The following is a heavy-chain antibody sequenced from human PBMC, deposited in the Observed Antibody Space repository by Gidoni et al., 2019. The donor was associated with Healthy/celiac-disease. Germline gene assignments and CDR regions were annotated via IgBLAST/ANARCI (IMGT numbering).Heavy chain of an antibody. CDR1: GFTFDDYG. CDR2: INWNGGST. J-gene: IGHJ4*02. V-gene: IGHV3-20*04. CDR3: ARRRDYIWGSYRPGYYFDY. Sequence: EVQLVESGGGVVRPGGSLRLSCAASGFTFDDYGMSWVRQAPGKGLEWVSGINWNGGSTGFADSVKGRFTISRDNAKNSLYLQMNSLRAEDTALYYCARRRDYIWGSYRPGYYFDYWGQGTLVTVSS. D-gene: IGHD3-16*02.